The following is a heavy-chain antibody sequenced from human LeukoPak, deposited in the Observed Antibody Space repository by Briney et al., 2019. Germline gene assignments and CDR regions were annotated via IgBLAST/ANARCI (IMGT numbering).Heavy chain of an antibody. CDR1: GYTFTSYA. CDR3: ARDGAHDFWSGYYMGALWYYYGMDV. CDR2: INAGNGKT. Sequence: SVKVSCKASGYTFTSYAMHWVRQAPGQRLEWMGWINAGNGKTKYSQKFQGRVTMTRDTSISTAYMELSRLRSDDTAVYYCARDGAHDFWSGYYMGALWYYYGMDVWGQGTTVTVSS. V-gene: IGHV1-3*01. D-gene: IGHD3-3*01. J-gene: IGHJ6*02.